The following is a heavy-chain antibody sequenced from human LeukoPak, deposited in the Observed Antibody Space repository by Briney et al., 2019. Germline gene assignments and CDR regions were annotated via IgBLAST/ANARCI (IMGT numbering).Heavy chain of an antibody. CDR3: ARGDGSGVYYMDV. CDR1: GFSITSSYY. CDR2: IYHSGST. V-gene: IGHV4-38-2*02. D-gene: IGHD3-10*01. Sequence: SETLSLTCNVSGFSITSSYYWSWIRQPPGKGLEGIGSIYHSGSTYYNPSLKSRVTISVDTSKNQFSLKLSSVTAADTAVYYCARGDGSGVYYMDVWGKGTTVTVSS. J-gene: IGHJ6*03.